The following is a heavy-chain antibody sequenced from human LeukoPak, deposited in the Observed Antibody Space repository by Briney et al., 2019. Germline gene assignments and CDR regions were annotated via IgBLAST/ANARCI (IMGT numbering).Heavy chain of an antibody. V-gene: IGHV4-59*01. CDR1: GGSISSYY. D-gene: IGHD5-18*01. CDR3: ARGRTAMVFDY. Sequence: SETLSLTCTVSGGSISSYYWSWIRQPPGKGLEWIGYIYYSGSTNYNPSLKSRVTTSVDTSKNQFSLKLSSVTAADTAVYYCARGRTAMVFDYWGQGTLVTVSS. CDR2: IYYSGST. J-gene: IGHJ4*02.